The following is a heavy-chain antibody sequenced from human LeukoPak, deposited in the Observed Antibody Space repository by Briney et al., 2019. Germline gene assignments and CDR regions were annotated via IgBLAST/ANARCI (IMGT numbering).Heavy chain of an antibody. Sequence: GGSLRLSCAASGFTVSSNYMTWVRQAPGKGLEWVSVIYRAGNTYYADSVKGRFTISRDNSKNTVYLQMNSLRAEDTAVYYCAKWDPRGYWGQGTLVTVSS. D-gene: IGHD1-26*01. CDR2: IYRAGNT. V-gene: IGHV3-53*01. J-gene: IGHJ4*02. CDR3: AKWDPRGY. CDR1: GFTVSSNY.